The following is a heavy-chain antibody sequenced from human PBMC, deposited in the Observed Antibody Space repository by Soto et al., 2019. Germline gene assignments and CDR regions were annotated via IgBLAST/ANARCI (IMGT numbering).Heavy chain of an antibody. J-gene: IGHJ4*02. V-gene: IGHV3-30*18. CDR1: GFTFSSYG. CDR3: ANSEWVY. Sequence: RRLSCAASGFTFSSYGMHWVRQAPGKGLEWVAVISYDGSNKYYADSVKGRFTISRDNSKNTLYLQMNSLRAEDTAVYYCANSEWVYWGQGTLVTVSS. CDR2: ISYDGSNK. D-gene: IGHD2-8*01.